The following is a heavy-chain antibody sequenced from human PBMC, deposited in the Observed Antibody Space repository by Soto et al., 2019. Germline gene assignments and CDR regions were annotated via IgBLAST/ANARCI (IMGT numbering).Heavy chain of an antibody. CDR1: GGSISSSSYY. CDR3: ARDLYGDYFGHGY. V-gene: IGHV4-39*02. D-gene: IGHD4-17*01. CDR2: IYYSGST. Sequence: QLQLQESGPGLVKPSETLSLTCTVSGGSISSSSYYWGWIRQPPGKGLEWIGSIYYSGSTYYNPSRKSRVTISVDTSKNQFALKLSSVTAADTAVYYCARDLYGDYFGHGYWGQGTLVTVSS. J-gene: IGHJ4*02.